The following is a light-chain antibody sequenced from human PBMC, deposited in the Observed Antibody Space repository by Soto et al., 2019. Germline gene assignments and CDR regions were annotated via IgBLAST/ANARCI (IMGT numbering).Light chain of an antibody. V-gene: IGLV1-44*01. Sequence: QSVLTQPPSASGTPGQRVTISCSGSSSNVGRNTVNWYQQLPGPAPKLLIYSNNQRPSGVPDRFSGSKSGTSASLAISGLQSEDEADYYCAAWDDSLNAVVFGGGTQLTVL. J-gene: IGLJ2*01. CDR2: SNN. CDR1: SSNVGRNT. CDR3: AAWDDSLNAVV.